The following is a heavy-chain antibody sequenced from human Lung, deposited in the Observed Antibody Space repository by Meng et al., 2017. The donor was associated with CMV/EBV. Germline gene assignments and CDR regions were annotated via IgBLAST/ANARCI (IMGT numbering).Heavy chain of an antibody. V-gene: IGHV3-15*01. CDR1: GFTFSTAW. CDR3: TTGRRFDY. Sequence: ESLKISCAASGFTFSTAWMSWVRQAPGKGLEWVGRIKSKTDGGTTDYAAPVKGRFTMSRDDLRNTLYLQMNSLKTDDTGVYYCTTGRRFDYWGQGPLVTVSS. J-gene: IGHJ4*02. CDR2: IKSKTDGGTT.